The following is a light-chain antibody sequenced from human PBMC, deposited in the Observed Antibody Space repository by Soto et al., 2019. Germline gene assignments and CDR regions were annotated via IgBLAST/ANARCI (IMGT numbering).Light chain of an antibody. CDR1: SSDVGGYNY. CDR3: SSYTSSTTLSVV. J-gene: IGLJ2*01. CDR2: GVT. Sequence: QSALTQPASVSGSPGQSITISCTGTSSDVGGYNYVSWYQQHPGKAPKLMIYGVTNRPSGVSKRFSGSKSGNTASLTISGLQAEDKADYYCSSYTSSTTLSVVFGGGTKVTVL. V-gene: IGLV2-14*01.